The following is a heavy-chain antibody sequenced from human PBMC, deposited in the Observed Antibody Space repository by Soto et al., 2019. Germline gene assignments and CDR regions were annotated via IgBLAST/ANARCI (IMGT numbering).Heavy chain of an antibody. CDR3: ARTKIQTYDFWSHSPYYYYGMDV. Sequence: QVQLVQSGAEVKKPGASVKVSCKASGYTFTSYGISWVRQAPGQGLEWMGWISAYNGNTNYAQKLQGRVTMTTDTSTSTAYMELRSLRSDDTAVYYCARTKIQTYDFWSHSPYYYYGMDVWGQGTTVTVSS. CDR1: GYTFTSYG. D-gene: IGHD3-3*01. CDR2: ISAYNGNT. J-gene: IGHJ6*02. V-gene: IGHV1-18*01.